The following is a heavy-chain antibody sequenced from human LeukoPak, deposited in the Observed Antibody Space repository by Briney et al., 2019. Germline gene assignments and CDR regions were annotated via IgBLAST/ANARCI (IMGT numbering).Heavy chain of an antibody. J-gene: IGHJ3*02. D-gene: IGHD3-22*01. CDR2: IYTSGST. CDR3: ARDSADSSGMGDAFDI. CDR1: GGSISSYY. Sequence: SETLSLTCTVSGGSISSYYWSWIRQPAGKGLGWIGRIYTSGSTNYNPSLKSRVTMSVDTSKNQFSLKLSSVTAADTAVYYCARDSADSSGMGDAFDIWGQGTMVTVSS. V-gene: IGHV4-4*07.